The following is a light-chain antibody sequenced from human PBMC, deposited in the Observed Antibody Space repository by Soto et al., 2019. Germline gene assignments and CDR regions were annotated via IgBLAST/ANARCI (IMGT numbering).Light chain of an antibody. CDR3: QQYGSSPFT. CDR2: GAS. V-gene: IGKV3-20*01. CDR1: QSISSN. Sequence: EILMTQSPATLSLSPGERATLSCGASQSISSNLAWYQQKPGQAPRLLIYGASSRATGIPDRFSGSGSGTDFTLTISRLEPEDFAVYYCQQYGSSPFTFGPGTKVDIK. J-gene: IGKJ3*01.